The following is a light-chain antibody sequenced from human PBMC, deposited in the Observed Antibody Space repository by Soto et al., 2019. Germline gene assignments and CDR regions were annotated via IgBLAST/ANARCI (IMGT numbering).Light chain of an antibody. Sequence: EIVMTQSPATLSVSPGERGTLYCRASQSVRSNSLAWYQQKPGQPPRLLIYGTSTRATGIPARFSGSGSGTEFTLTIDSLQSEDFAVYYCQQYNKWRTFGQGTKV. J-gene: IGKJ1*01. CDR3: QQYNKWRT. CDR1: QSVRSN. CDR2: GTS. V-gene: IGKV3-15*01.